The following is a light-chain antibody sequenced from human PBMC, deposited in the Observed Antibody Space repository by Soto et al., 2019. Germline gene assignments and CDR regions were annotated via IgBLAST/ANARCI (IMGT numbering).Light chain of an antibody. CDR1: SSDVGAYNY. CDR3: SSFAASGV. V-gene: IGLV2-8*01. J-gene: IGLJ3*02. Sequence: QSALTQPPSASGSPGQSVTISFTGTSSDVGAYNYVSWYQQHPGKAPKLMIYEVTKRPSGVPDRFSGSKSGNTASLTVSGLQAEDEAHYYCSSFAASGVFGGGTKLTVL. CDR2: EVT.